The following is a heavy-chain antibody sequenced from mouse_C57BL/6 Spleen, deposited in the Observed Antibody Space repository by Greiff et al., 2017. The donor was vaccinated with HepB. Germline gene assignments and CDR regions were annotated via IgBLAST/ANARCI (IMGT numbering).Heavy chain of an antibody. D-gene: IGHD1-1*01. J-gene: IGHJ2*01. CDR3: ARSPPYYGSSYDFDY. Sequence: VQLQQSGAELARPGASVKLSCKASGYTFTSYGISWVKQRTGQGLEWIGEIYPRSGNIYYNEKFKGKATLTADKSSSTAYMELRSLTSEDSAVYFCARSPPYYGSSYDFDYWGQGTTLTVSS. CDR2: IYPRSGNI. CDR1: GYTFTSYG. V-gene: IGHV1-81*01.